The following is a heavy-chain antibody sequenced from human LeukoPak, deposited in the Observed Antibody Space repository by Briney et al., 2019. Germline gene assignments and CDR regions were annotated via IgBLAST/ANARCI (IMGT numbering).Heavy chain of an antibody. J-gene: IGHJ2*01. V-gene: IGHV4-31*03. CDR1: GGSISSGGYY. CDR3: ARRAPSAGYFDP. Sequence: PSQTLSLTCTVSGGSISSGGYYWSWIRQHPGKGLEWIGYIYYSGSTYYNPSLQSRVTISMDTSKNQFSLNLSSVTAADTAVYYCARRAPSAGYFDPWGRGTLVTVSS. CDR2: IYYSGST.